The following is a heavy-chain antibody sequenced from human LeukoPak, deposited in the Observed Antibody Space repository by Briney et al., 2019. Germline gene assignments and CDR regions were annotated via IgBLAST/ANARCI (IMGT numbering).Heavy chain of an antibody. J-gene: IGHJ3*02. Sequence: GGSLRLSCAVSGFTFSSYSMNWVRQAPGKGLEWVTSISSSNSYIYYADSVKGRFTISRDNAKNSLYLQMNSLRAEDTAVYYCARGGDRYCSGGSCYHDAFDIWGQGTMVTVSS. D-gene: IGHD2-15*01. V-gene: IGHV3-21*01. CDR1: GFTFSSYS. CDR2: ISSSNSYI. CDR3: ARGGDRYCSGGSCYHDAFDI.